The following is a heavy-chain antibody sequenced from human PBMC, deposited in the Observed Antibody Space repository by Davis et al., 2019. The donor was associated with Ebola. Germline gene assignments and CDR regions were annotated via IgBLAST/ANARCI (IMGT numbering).Heavy chain of an antibody. V-gene: IGHV1-18*01. Sequence: AASVKVSCKASGGTFSSYAISWVRQAPGQGLEWMGWISAYNGNTNYAQKLQGRVTMTTDTSTSTAYMELRSLRSDDTAVYYCARMLGYCSGGSCYTSGWFDPWGQGTLVTVSS. CDR2: ISAYNGNT. J-gene: IGHJ5*02. D-gene: IGHD2-15*01. CDR1: GGTFSSYA. CDR3: ARMLGYCSGGSCYTSGWFDP.